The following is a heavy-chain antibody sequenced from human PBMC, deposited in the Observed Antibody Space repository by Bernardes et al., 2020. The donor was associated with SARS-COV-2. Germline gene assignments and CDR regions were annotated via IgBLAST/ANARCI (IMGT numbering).Heavy chain of an antibody. CDR2: ISAYNGNT. CDR1: GYTFTSYG. D-gene: IGHD2-2*01. Sequence: ASVKVSCKASGYTFTSYGISWVRQAPGQGLEWMGWISAYNGNTNYAQKLQGRVTMTTDTSTSTAYMELRSLRSDDTAVYYCARRLGYCSSTSCFPRHWFDPWGQGTLVTVSS. J-gene: IGHJ5*02. CDR3: ARRLGYCSSTSCFPRHWFDP. V-gene: IGHV1-18*01.